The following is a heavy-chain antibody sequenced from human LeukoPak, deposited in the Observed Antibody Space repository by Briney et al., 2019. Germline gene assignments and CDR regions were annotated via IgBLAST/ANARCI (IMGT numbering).Heavy chain of an antibody. CDR1: GFLFNIYP. V-gene: IGHV3-9*01. D-gene: IGHD6-19*01. J-gene: IGHJ4*02. Sequence: GGSVRLFCAGSGFLFNIYPMHWLRQPPGKALEWVSGISWSSGSIDYADSVKGRFTISRDNAKNSLYLQMNSLRVEDTAFYYCAKDNRRHYTSGPNPDSLHWGQGALVTVSS. CDR3: AKDNRRHYTSGPNPDSLH. CDR2: ISWSSGSI.